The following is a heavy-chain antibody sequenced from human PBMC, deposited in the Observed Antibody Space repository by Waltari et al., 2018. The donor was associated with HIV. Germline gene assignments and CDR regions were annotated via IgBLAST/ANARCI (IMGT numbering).Heavy chain of an antibody. CDR1: GGSISSSSYY. CDR3: ARYCSGGSCYYDFDY. D-gene: IGHD2-15*01. J-gene: IGHJ4*02. V-gene: IGHV4-39*01. CDR2: ICYSGST. Sequence: QLQLQESGPGLVKPSETLSLTCTVSGGSISSSSYYWGWIRQPPGKGLEWIGSICYSGSTYYNPSLKGRVTISVDTSKNQFSLKLSSVTAADTAVYYCARYCSGGSCYYDFDYWGQGTLVTVSS.